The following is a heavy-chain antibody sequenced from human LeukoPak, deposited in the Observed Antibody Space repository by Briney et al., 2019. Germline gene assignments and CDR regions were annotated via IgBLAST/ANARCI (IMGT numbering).Heavy chain of an antibody. CDR1: GGSLSSYY. CDR2: INHSGST. D-gene: IGHD3-3*01. V-gene: IGHV4-34*01. Sequence: PSETLSLTCAVYGGSLSSYYWSWIRQPPGKGLEWIGEINHSGSTNYNPSLKSRVTISVDTSKNQFSLKLSSVTAADTAVYYCARGRVARSGGEDYWGQGTLVTVSS. CDR3: ARGRVARSGGEDY. J-gene: IGHJ4*02.